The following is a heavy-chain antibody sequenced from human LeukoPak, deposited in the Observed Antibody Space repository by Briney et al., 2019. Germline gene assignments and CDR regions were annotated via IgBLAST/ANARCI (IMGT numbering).Heavy chain of an antibody. J-gene: IGHJ4*02. CDR3: ATSLSYGSGSLDY. CDR2: FDPEDGET. CDR1: GYTLTELS. D-gene: IGHD3-10*01. V-gene: IGHV1-24*01. Sequence: ASVKVSCKVSGYTLTELSMHWVRQAPGKGLEWMGGFDPEDGETIYAQKFQGRVTMTEDTSIDTAYMELSSLRSEDTAVYYCATSLSYGSGSLDYWGQGTLVTVSS.